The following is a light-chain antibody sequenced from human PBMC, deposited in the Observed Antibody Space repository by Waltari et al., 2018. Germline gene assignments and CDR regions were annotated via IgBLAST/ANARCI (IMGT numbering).Light chain of an antibody. CDR1: QSVSKY. J-gene: IGKJ1*01. CDR3: QNHERLPAT. Sequence: IVLTQSPGTLSLSPGERATLSCRASQSVSKYLAWYQQRPGQAPRLLIYAASTRATGIPDRFSGSGFGTDFSLTICRLEPEDFAVYYCQNHERLPATFGQGTKVEIK. V-gene: IGKV3-20*01. CDR2: AAS.